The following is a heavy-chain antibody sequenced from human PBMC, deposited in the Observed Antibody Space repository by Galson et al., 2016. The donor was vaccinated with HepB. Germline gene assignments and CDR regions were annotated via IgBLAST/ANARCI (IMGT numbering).Heavy chain of an antibody. D-gene: IGHD6-13*01. V-gene: IGHV2-70*01. J-gene: IGHJ4*02. Sequence: PALVKPTQTLTLTCTFSGFSLSTSGLCVSWIRQPPGKALEWLALINWDDEKYYSTSLKTRLTISKDSSKNLVVLTVTNMDPVDTATYYCARTRIAATGTIFDYWGQGTLVAVSS. CDR1: GFSLSTSGLC. CDR3: ARTRIAATGTIFDY. CDR2: INWDDEK.